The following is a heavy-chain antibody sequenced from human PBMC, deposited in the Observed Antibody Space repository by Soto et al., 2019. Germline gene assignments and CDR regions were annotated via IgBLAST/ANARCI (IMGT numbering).Heavy chain of an antibody. D-gene: IGHD6-13*01. CDR1: GFTFGDYA. CDR3: TRAHSSSWTPHWFDP. V-gene: IGHV3-49*04. J-gene: IGHJ5*02. Sequence: PGGSLRLSCTASGFTFGDYAMSWVRQAPGKGLEWVGFIRSKAYGGTTEYAASVKGRFTISRDDSKSIAYLQMNSLKTEDTAVYYCTRAHSSSWTPHWFDPWGQGTLVTRLL. CDR2: IRSKAYGGTT.